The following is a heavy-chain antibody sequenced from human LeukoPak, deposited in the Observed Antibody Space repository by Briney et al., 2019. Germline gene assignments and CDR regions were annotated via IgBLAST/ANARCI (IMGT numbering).Heavy chain of an antibody. V-gene: IGHV3-7*01. CDR2: VRTDGREK. J-gene: IGHJ4*02. CDR3: AKDAGYGTIYYFDY. Sequence: GGSLRLSCATSGFTLGDHWMTWVRQAPGKGLEWVANVRTDGREKYYVDSVKGRFTISRDNAKNSLYLQMNSLRVDDTAVYYCAKDAGYGTIYYFDYWGQGTLVTVSS. D-gene: IGHD1-1*01. CDR1: GFTLGDHW.